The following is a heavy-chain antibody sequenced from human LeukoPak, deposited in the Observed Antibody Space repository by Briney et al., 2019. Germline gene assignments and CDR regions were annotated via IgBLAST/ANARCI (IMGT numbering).Heavy chain of an antibody. CDR2: ISGSGGST. D-gene: IGHD3-3*01. CDR1: GFTFSNYC. J-gene: IGHJ4*02. CDR3: AKDYDFWSGYYTSRY. V-gene: IGHV3-23*01. Sequence: GGSLRLSCAASGFTFSNYCMIRVRQAPGKGLEWVSAISGSGGSTYYADSVKGRFTISRDNSKNTLYLQMNSLRAEDTAVYYCAKDYDFWSGYYTSRYWGQGTLVTVSS.